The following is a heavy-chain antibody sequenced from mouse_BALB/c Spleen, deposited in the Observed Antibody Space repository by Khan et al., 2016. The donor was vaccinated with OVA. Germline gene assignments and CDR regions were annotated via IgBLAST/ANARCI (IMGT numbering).Heavy chain of an antibody. V-gene: IGHV2-9*02. CDR3: VREPPIHYYGHRTLDY. Sequence: QVQLKQSGPGLVAPSQSLSITCTVSGFSLTNYGVHWVRQPPRKGLEWLGVIWAGGSTNYNSSLMSRLSITKDNSKSQVFLKMNSLQTDDTAMYYGVREPPIHYYGHRTLDYWGQGISVTVSS. CDR1: GFSLTNYG. CDR2: IWAGGST. J-gene: IGHJ4*01. D-gene: IGHD1-2*01.